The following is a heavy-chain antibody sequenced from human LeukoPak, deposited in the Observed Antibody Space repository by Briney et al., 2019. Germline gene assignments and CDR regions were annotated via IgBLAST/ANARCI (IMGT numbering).Heavy chain of an antibody. Sequence: SSETLSLTCTVSGGSISSNTYYWGWIRQPPGKGLEWIGSIYYTGSTYYNPSLKSRVTISIDTSKNQFSLKLSSVTAADTAVYYCASQSSSYYYGSGSYYRPFDPWGQGTPVTVSS. CDR1: GGSISSNTYY. D-gene: IGHD3-10*01. CDR3: ASQSSSYYYGSGSYYRPFDP. J-gene: IGHJ5*02. CDR2: IYYTGST. V-gene: IGHV4-39*01.